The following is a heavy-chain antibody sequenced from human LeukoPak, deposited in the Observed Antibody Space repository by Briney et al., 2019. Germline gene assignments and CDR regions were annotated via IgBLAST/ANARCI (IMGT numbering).Heavy chain of an antibody. CDR2: ISNSGSNT. V-gene: IGHV3-23*01. J-gene: IGHJ4*02. CDR3: ARLARYGFCSTTACYDDY. D-gene: IGHD2-2*03. Sequence: GGSLRLSCAASGFTFSNYAMSWVRQAPGKGLDRITGISNSGSNTYYADSVKGRLTISRDNSKNTLFLQMNSLRAEDTAIYYCARLARYGFCSTTACYDDYWGQGTLVTVSS. CDR1: GFTFSNYA.